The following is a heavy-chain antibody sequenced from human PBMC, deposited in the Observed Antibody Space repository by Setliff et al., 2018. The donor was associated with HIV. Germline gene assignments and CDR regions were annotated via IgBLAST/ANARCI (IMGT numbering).Heavy chain of an antibody. CDR1: GGTFSSHA. V-gene: IGHV1-69*13. CDR2: IIPVFGTT. J-gene: IGHJ4*02. Sequence: GASVKVSCKASGGTFSSHAISWVRQAPGQGLDWMGGIIPVFGTTNYAQKFQGRVTITADESASTAYMELSSLRSEDTAVYYCARGGVYYYDSSGWSMDYWGQGTLFTVSS. D-gene: IGHD3-22*01. CDR3: ARGGVYYYDSSGWSMDY.